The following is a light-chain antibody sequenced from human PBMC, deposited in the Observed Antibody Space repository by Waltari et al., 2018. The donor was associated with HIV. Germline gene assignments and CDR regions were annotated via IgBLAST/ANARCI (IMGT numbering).Light chain of an antibody. CDR2: KES. Sequence: DIQLTHSPSTLSSSGGDRLTITCRVSQNISSWLVWNQQIPGKVPKLLISKESILESGRPSRFSGSGSGTECARTISSLQPHDFATSYCQRYHRYSVTFGGGTKVESK. J-gene: IGKJ4*01. CDR1: QNISSW. V-gene: IGKV1-5*03. CDR3: QRYHRYSVT.